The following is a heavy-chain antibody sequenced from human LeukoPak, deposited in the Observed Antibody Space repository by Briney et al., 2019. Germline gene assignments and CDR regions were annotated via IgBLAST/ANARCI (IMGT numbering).Heavy chain of an antibody. Sequence: GSLRLSCAASGFTFSNAWMSWVRQPPGKGLEWIGEINHSGSTNYNPSLKSRVTISVDTSKNQFSLKLSSVTAADTAVYYCARGRPGGYWGQGTLVTVSS. CDR3: ARGRPGGY. J-gene: IGHJ4*02. D-gene: IGHD2-15*01. V-gene: IGHV4-34*08. CDR1: GFTFSNAW. CDR2: INHSGST.